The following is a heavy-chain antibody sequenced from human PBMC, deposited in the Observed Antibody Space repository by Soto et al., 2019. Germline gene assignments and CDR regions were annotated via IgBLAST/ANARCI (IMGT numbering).Heavy chain of an antibody. CDR3: ERAREVSTYDY. V-gene: IGHV4-59*01. CDR1: GGSISSYY. Sequence: SETLSLTCTVSGGSISSYYWSWIRQPPGKGLEWIGYIYYSGSTNYNPSLKSRVTISVDTSKNQFSLKLSSVTAADTAVYYCERAREVSTYDYWGQGTRVTVSS. J-gene: IGHJ4*02. CDR2: IYYSGST. D-gene: IGHD1-26*01.